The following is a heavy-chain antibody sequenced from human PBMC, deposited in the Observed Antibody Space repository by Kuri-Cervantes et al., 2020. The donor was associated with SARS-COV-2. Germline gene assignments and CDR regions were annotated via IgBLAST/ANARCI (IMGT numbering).Heavy chain of an antibody. CDR1: GFFFGAYS. J-gene: IGHJ3*02. Sequence: GESLKLSCAASGFFFGAYSMHWVRQAPGKGLEWVAGLSFDGNNDYYTQSVKGRFTISRDNSNNTLFQHMDSLRGDDTAVYYCAKERGPDADGFDIWGQGTMVTVSS. CDR3: AKERGPDADGFDI. V-gene: IGHV3-30-3*01. D-gene: IGHD3-10*01. CDR2: LSFDGNND.